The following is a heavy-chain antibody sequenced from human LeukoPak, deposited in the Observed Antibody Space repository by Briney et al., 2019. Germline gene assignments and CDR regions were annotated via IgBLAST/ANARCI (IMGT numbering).Heavy chain of an antibody. J-gene: IGHJ4*02. V-gene: IGHV3-21*01. CDR3: ARAWIQLWTPRSSLGY. D-gene: IGHD5-18*01. CDR1: GFTFSSYS. Sequence: GGSLRLSCAASGFTFSSYSMNWVRQAPGKGLEWVSSISSSSSYIYYADSVKGRFTISRDNAKNSLYLQMNSLRAEDTAVYYCARAWIQLWTPRSSLGYWGQGTLVTVSS. CDR2: ISSSSSYI.